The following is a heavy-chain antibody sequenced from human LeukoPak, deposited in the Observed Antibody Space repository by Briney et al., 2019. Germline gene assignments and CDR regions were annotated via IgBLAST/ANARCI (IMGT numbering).Heavy chain of an antibody. CDR3: AKDHYWSIDY. J-gene: IGHJ4*02. CDR1: GFDFSSNW. D-gene: IGHD3-3*01. Sequence: GGSLRLSCAASGFDFSSNWMHWVRHAPGQGLVWVSRKGDGISTNYADSVKGRFTISRDTAKNTLYLQMNSLRAEDTGVYYCAKDHYWSIDYWGRGTLVTVSS. V-gene: IGHV3-74*01. CDR2: KGDGIST.